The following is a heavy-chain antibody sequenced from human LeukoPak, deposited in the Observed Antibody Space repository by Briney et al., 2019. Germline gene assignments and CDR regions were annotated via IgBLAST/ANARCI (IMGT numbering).Heavy chain of an antibody. J-gene: IGHJ4*02. CDR3: ARGSKAAAGYYFDY. D-gene: IGHD6-13*01. Sequence: SETLSLTCAVYGGSFSGYYWSWIRQPPGKGLEWIGEINHSGSTNYNPSLKSRVTISVDTSKNQFSLKLSSVTAADTAVYYCARGSKAAAGYYFDYWGQGTLVPVSS. CDR1: GGSFSGYY. V-gene: IGHV4-34*01. CDR2: INHSGST.